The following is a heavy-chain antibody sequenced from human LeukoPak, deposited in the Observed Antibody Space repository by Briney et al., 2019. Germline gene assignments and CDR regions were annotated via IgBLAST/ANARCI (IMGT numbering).Heavy chain of an antibody. J-gene: IGHJ4*02. Sequence: RSGGSLRLSCAASEFTFSSYWMSWIRQPPGKGLEWVADIYYSGSTNYNPSLKSRVTISVDTSKNKFSLKLSSVTAADTAVYYCARDGGWFGELFYFDYWGQGTLVTVSS. CDR3: ARDGGWFGELFYFDY. CDR1: EFTFSSYW. D-gene: IGHD3-10*01. V-gene: IGHV4-59*01. CDR2: IYYSGST.